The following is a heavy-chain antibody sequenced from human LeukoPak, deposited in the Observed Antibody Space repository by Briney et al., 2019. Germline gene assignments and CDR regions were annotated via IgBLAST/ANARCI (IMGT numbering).Heavy chain of an antibody. CDR1: GGSISSSSYY. Sequence: SETLSLTCTVSGGSISSSSYYWGWIRQPPGKGLEWIGSIYYSGSTYYNPSLKSRVTISVDTSKNQFSLKLSSVTAADTAVYYCARNPIGFLEWLGFDPWGQGTLVTVSS. D-gene: IGHD3-3*01. J-gene: IGHJ5*02. CDR3: ARNPIGFLEWLGFDP. CDR2: IYYSGST. V-gene: IGHV4-39*07.